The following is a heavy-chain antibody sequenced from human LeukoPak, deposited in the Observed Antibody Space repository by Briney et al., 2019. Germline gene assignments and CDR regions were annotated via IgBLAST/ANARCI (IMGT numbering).Heavy chain of an antibody. CDR3: ARQYCSGGSCYDYFDY. CDR1: GGSISSSSYY. D-gene: IGHD2-15*01. V-gene: IGHV4-39*01. J-gene: IGHJ4*02. CDR2: IYYSGST. Sequence: SETLSLTCTVSGGSISSSSYYWGWIRQPPGKGLEWIGSIYYSGSTYYNPSLKSRVTISVDTSKNQFSLKLSSVTAADTAVYYCARQYCSGGSCYDYFDYWGQGTLVTVSS.